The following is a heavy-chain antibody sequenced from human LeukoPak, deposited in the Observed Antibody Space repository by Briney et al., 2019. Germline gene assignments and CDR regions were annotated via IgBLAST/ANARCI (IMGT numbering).Heavy chain of an antibody. J-gene: IGHJ4*02. V-gene: IGHV4-59*01. Sequence: SETLSLACTVSGGSISSYYWSWIRQPPWKGLEWIGYIYYSGSTNYNPSLKSRVTISVDTSKNQFSLKLSSVTAADTAVYNCARQTASGYDFYDYWGQGTLVTVSS. D-gene: IGHD5-12*01. CDR3: ARQTASGYDFYDY. CDR1: GGSISSYY. CDR2: IYYSGST.